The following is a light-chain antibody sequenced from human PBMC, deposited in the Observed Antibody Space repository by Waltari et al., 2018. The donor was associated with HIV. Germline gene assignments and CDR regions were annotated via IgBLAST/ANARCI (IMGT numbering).Light chain of an antibody. CDR2: WAS. CDR1: HGVLSWPQNKNF. V-gene: IGKV4-1*01. J-gene: IGKJ1*01. Sequence: DIILTQSPDSLAVSLGDRATIHCKSSHGVLSWPQNKNFLAWYQQKPGQRPKLRIYWASTRESGVPARFSGSGSGTDFSLTISSLQAEDVALYYCQQYHSIPWTFGQGTKVEIK. CDR3: QQYHSIPWT.